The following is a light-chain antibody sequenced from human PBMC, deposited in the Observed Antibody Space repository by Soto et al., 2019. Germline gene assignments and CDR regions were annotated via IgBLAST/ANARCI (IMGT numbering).Light chain of an antibody. Sequence: QPVLTQPPSASASLGASVTLTCTLSSGYSNYKVDWYQQRPGKGPRFVMRVGTGGIVGSKGDGIPDRFSVLGSGLNRYLTIKKIQEEDESDYHCGADHGSGSNLVSYVFGTGTKVT. CDR1: SGYSNYK. CDR3: GADHGSGSNLVSYV. J-gene: IGLJ1*01. V-gene: IGLV9-49*01. CDR2: VGTGGIVG.